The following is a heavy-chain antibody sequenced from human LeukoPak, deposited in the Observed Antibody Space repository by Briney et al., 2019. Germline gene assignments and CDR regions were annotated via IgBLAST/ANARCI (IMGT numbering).Heavy chain of an antibody. CDR1: GGSFSGYY. D-gene: IGHD3-22*01. CDR3: ARGRSSGYPYYYYYMDV. CDR2: INHSGST. V-gene: IGHV4-34*01. Sequence: SETLSLTCAVYGGSFSGYYWSWIRQPPGKGLEWIGEINHSGSTNYNPSLESRVTTSVDTSKNQFSLKVSSVTAADTAVYYCARGRSSGYPYYYYYMDVWGEGTTVTVSS. J-gene: IGHJ6*03.